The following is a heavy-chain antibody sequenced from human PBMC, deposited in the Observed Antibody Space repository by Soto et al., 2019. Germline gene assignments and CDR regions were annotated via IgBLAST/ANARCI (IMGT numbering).Heavy chain of an antibody. D-gene: IGHD2-15*01. Sequence: QVQLVQSGTEVKKLGSSVKVSCKASGGSFRSYTITWVRQAPGQGLEWIGRIIPILGIAEYAQKFQGRVTITADIFTNTTFMDLRSLRSQDTAVYYCATVGGESVFGWLDPWGQGTLVTVSS. CDR1: GGSFRSYT. J-gene: IGHJ5*02. CDR2: IIPILGIA. V-gene: IGHV1-69*02. CDR3: ATVGGESVFGWLDP.